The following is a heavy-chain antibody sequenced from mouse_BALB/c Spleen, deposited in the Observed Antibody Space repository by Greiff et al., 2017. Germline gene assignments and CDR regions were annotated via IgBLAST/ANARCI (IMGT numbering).Heavy chain of an antibody. CDR1: GFSLTSYG. CDR3: ARGLYYGSSYDAMDY. Sequence: QVQLQQSGPGLVAPSQSLSITCTVSGFSLTSYGVHWVRQPPGKGLEWLGVIWAGGSTNYNSALMSRLSISKDNSKSQVFLKMNSLQTDDTAMYYCARGLYYGSSYDAMDYWGQGTSVTVSS. V-gene: IGHV2-9*02. J-gene: IGHJ4*01. CDR2: IWAGGST. D-gene: IGHD1-1*01.